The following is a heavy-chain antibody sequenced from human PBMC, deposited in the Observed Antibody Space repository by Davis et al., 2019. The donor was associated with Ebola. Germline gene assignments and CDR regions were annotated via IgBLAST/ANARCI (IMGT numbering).Heavy chain of an antibody. V-gene: IGHV3-23*01. CDR1: GFTFSSYA. CDR2: ISGSGGST. J-gene: IGHJ4*02. Sequence: PGGSLRLSCAASGFTFSSYAMSWVRQVPGKGLEWVSAISGSGGSTYYADSVKGRFTTSRDNSKNTLYLQMNSLRAEDTAVYYCAKVLRFLEWPFDYWGQGTLVTVSS. D-gene: IGHD3-3*01. CDR3: AKVLRFLEWPFDY.